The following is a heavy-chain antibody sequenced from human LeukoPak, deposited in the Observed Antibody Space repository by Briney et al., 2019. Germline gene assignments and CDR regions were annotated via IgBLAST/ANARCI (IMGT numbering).Heavy chain of an antibody. J-gene: IGHJ4*02. CDR1: AYSLSSSYY. V-gene: IGHV4-38-2*02. CDR3: ARDLSGGTFDY. D-gene: IGHD1-1*01. Sequence: PSETLSLTCAVSAYSLSSSYYWGWIRQAPGKGLEWVGNIHHTGTTYYNPSLKSRVTISLDASKNQFSLRLPSVTAADTAVYYCARDLSGGTFDYWGQGTLVTVSS. CDR2: IHHTGTT.